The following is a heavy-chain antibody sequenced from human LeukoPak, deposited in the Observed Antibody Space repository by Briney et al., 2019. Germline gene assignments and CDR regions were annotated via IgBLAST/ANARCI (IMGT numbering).Heavy chain of an antibody. V-gene: IGHV3-30*18. J-gene: IGHJ4*02. CDR1: GFTFSSYG. D-gene: IGHD2/OR15-2a*01. CDR3: AKLAGTESCDY. Sequence: GGSLRLSCAASGFTFSSYGMHWVRQAPGKGLEWVAVISYDGSNKYYADSVKGRFAISRDNSKNTLYLQMNSLRAEDTAVYYCAKLAGTESCDYWGQGTLVTVSS. CDR2: ISYDGSNK.